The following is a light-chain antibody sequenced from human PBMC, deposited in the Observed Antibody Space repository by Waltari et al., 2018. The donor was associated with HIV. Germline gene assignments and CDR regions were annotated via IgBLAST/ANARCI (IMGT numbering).Light chain of an antibody. CDR3: QQASALPLT. CDR2: SAS. V-gene: IGKV1-39*01. J-gene: IGKJ4*01. Sequence: DILMTQSPASLSASLGDRVTMTCRSSHDVATYVSWYQQRPGKTPSLLIYSASTLHIGVPSRFTGAGSGRLFTLTINRLQPEDFASYFCQQASALPLTFGGGTNV. CDR1: HDVATY.